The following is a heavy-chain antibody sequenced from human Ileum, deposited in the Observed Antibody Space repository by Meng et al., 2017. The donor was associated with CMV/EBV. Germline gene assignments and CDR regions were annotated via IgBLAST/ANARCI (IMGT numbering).Heavy chain of an antibody. D-gene: IGHD3-9*01. CDR2: TGSRGDVV. CDR1: GFTFSAFS. Sequence: GESLKISCMASGFTFSAFSMNWVRQAPGKGLEWIAHTGSRGDVVYGASVQGRFTISRDNDKNLLYLQMNDLRAEDTAVYYCARDDFDYQKFCDFWGQGTLVTVSS. CDR3: ARDDFDYQKFCDF. J-gene: IGHJ4*02. V-gene: IGHV3-48*04.